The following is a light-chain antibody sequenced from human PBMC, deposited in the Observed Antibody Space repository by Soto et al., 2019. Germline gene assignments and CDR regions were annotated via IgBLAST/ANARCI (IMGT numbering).Light chain of an antibody. J-gene: IGLJ2*01. CDR2: EDN. Sequence: SYELTQPPSVSVAPGQTARLACGGNNIGSKGVHWYQQKPGQAPVLVVFEDNDRPSGIPERFSGSNSGNTATLTISRVAAGDEADYYCQVWDSNLVVFGGGTQLTVL. CDR3: QVWDSNLVV. CDR1: NIGSKG. V-gene: IGLV3-21*02.